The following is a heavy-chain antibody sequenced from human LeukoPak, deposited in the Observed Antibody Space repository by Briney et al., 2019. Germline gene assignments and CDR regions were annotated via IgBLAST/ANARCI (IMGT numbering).Heavy chain of an antibody. Sequence: GGSLRLSCAASGFTFSSYGMHWVRQAPGKGLEWVAVISYDGSNKYYADSVKGRFTISRDNSKNTLYLQMNSLRAEDTAVYYCAKAYQGYSSSWPYYYYYYGMDVWGQGTTVTVSS. CDR3: AKAYQGYSSSWPYYYYYYGMDV. J-gene: IGHJ6*02. CDR2: ISYDGSNK. D-gene: IGHD6-13*01. V-gene: IGHV3-30*18. CDR1: GFTFSSYG.